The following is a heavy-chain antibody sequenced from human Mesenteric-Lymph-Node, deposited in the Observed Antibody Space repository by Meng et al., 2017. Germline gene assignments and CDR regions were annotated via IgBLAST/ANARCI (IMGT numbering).Heavy chain of an antibody. CDR2: ISSSGSTI. CDR1: GFTFSSYE. CDR3: ARVGRRDPNFDY. Sequence: LSLTGAASGFTFSSYEMNWVRQAPGKGLEWVSYISSSGSTIYYADSVKGRFTISRDNAKNSLYLQMNSLRAEDTAVYYCARVGRRDPNFDYWGQASLVTVSS. J-gene: IGHJ4*02. V-gene: IGHV3-48*03.